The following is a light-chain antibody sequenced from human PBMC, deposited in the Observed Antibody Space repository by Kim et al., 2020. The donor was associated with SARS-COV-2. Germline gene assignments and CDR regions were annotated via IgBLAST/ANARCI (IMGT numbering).Light chain of an antibody. CDR1: QDINND. V-gene: IGKV1-33*01. CDR2: DAS. CDR3: QQSDNLPLT. J-gene: IGKJ4*01. Sequence: SASVGDRVTITCQASQDINNDLNWYQQKPGKAPKLLIYDASNLETGVPSRFSGSGSGTNFTFTISSLQPEDIAIYYCQQSDNLPLTFGAGTKVEI.